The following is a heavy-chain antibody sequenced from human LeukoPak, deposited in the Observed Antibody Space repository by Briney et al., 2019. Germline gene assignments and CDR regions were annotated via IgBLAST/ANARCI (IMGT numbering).Heavy chain of an antibody. CDR3: AMGGGVSAWGGADVYDV. CDR1: GYTFTNYG. Sequence: ASVKVSCKASGYTFTNYGINWVRQAPGQRPEWMGWFSTYNGDTKYAQKLKGRVTLTADTLTSTAYMELRTLISDDTATYYCAMGGGVSAWGGADVYDVWGQGTTVIVSS. V-gene: IGHV1-18*01. CDR2: FSTYNGDT. D-gene: IGHD3-16*01. J-gene: IGHJ3*01.